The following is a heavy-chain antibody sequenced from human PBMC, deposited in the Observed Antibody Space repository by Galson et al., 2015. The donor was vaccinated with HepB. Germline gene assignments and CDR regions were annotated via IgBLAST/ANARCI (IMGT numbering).Heavy chain of an antibody. J-gene: IGHJ4*02. D-gene: IGHD4-17*01. V-gene: IGHV3-11*06. CDR2: ISGGATYT. CDR1: RFTFSDYY. Sequence: SLRLSCAASRFTFSDYYMTWLRQAPGKGLEWLSYISGGATYTNYADSVKGRFTISTDNAKTSLYLHMRSLRDDDTAVYYCARVAHSDYGDHAHFDYWGQGTLVTVSS. CDR3: ARVAHSDYGDHAHFDY.